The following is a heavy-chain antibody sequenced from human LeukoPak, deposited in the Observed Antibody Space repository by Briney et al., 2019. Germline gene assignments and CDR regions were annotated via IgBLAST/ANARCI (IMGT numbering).Heavy chain of an antibody. CDR2: IYSGNSDI. CDR3: ARQMAGSYPYNWFDP. CDR1: GYSFTNYW. Sequence: GESLKISCKASGYSFTNYWIGWVRQMPGKGLEWMGIIYSGNSDIRYSPSFQGQVTISVDKSITTAYLQWSSLKALDTAMYYCARQMAGSYPYNWFDPWGQGTLVTVSS. D-gene: IGHD1-26*01. V-gene: IGHV5-51*01. J-gene: IGHJ5*02.